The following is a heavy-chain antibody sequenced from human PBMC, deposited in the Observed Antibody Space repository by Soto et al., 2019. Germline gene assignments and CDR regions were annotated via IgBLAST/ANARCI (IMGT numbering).Heavy chain of an antibody. CDR2: ISYDGSNK. CDR1: GFTFSSYG. J-gene: IGHJ6*02. V-gene: IGHV3-30*18. CDR3: AKDSRAGYYYYYVMDV. Sequence: QVQLVQSGGGVVQPGRSLRLSCAASGFTFSSYGMHWVRQAPGKGLEWVAVISYDGSNKYYADSVKGRFTISRDNSKNRLYLQRNSLRAEDTAVYYCAKDSRAGYYYYYVMDVWGQGTTVTVSS.